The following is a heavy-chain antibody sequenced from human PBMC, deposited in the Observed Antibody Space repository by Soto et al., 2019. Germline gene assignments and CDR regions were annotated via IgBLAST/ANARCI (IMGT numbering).Heavy chain of an antibody. CDR1: GGTFSSYA. D-gene: IGHD3-22*01. J-gene: IGHJ4*02. CDR3: AREDDSSGYYPSVFDY. Sequence: GASVKVSCKASGGTFSSYAISWVRQAPGQGLEWMGGIIPIFGTANYAQKFQGRVTITADESTSTAYMELSSLRSEDTAVYYCAREDDSSGYYPSVFDYWGQGTLVTSPQ. V-gene: IGHV1-69*13. CDR2: IIPIFGTA.